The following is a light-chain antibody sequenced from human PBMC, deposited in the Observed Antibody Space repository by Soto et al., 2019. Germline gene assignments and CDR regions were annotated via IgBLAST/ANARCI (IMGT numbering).Light chain of an antibody. CDR3: QQYGMSPIT. Sequence: ARQGSSSFLAWYQQTPGQAPRLLIYDASNGATSIPTIFSGSGSGTYITLTISRLEPEDLAVYCWQQYGMSPITFGPVTIVDIK. CDR1: QGSSSF. CDR2: DAS. J-gene: IGKJ3*01. V-gene: IGKV3-20*01.